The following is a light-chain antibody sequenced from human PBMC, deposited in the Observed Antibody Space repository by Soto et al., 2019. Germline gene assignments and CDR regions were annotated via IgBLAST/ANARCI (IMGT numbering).Light chain of an antibody. V-gene: IGKV3-20*01. CDR1: QSVSSSF. J-gene: IGKJ1*01. CDR2: GAS. CDR3: QQCVTSPWA. Sequence: EIVLTQSPGTLSLSPGERATLSCRASQSVSSSFLAWYQQKPGQAPWLLIYGASNRATGIPDRFSGSGSGTDFTLTISRLEPEDSAVYYCQQCVTSPWAFGQGTKVAIE.